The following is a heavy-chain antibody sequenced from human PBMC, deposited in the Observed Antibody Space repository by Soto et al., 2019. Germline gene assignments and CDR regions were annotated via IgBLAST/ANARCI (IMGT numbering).Heavy chain of an antibody. D-gene: IGHD3-3*01. V-gene: IGHV4-61*01. CDR1: GGSVSSGSYY. CDR3: ARESFRVVRIFQSDYYYGMDV. Sequence: QVQLQESGPGLVKPSETLSLTCTVSGGSVSSGSYYWSWIRQPPGKGLEWIGYIYYSGSTNYNPSLKIRVTISVDTSKNQCSLKLSPVTAADTAVDYCARESFRVVRIFQSDYYYGMDVWGQGSTVTVSS. CDR2: IYYSGST. J-gene: IGHJ6*01.